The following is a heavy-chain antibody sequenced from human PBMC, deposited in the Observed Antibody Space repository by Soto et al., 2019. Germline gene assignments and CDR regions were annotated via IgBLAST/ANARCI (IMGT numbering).Heavy chain of an antibody. V-gene: IGHV3-15*07. Sequence: GGTLRLSCAASGFTFSNARINWVRQAPGKGLEWVGRIESKTDGGTTGFAAPVKGRFAISRDDSKNMVYLQMNSLKTEDTGIYYCIFFLNITLIVVCLDFSCHGTFVTWF. D-gene: IGHD3-22*01. CDR1: GFTFSNAR. CDR3: IFFLNITLIVVCLDFSCHGTFVTWF. CDR2: IESKTDGGTT. J-gene: IGHJ5*01.